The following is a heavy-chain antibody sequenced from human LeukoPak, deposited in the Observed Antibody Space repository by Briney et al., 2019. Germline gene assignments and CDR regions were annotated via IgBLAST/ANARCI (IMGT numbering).Heavy chain of an antibody. CDR2: MNPSFGGT. Sequence: GASVKVSCKASGYTFTGHFIFWVRQAPGQGLEWMGWMNPSFGGTDYAQRFHGRVTMTRDTSISTAYMEMSSLGSDDTAMYYCARRKGDGYNSPFDYWGQGILVTVSS. V-gene: IGHV1-2*02. CDR1: GYTFTGHF. CDR3: ARRKGDGYNSPFDY. J-gene: IGHJ4*02. D-gene: IGHD5-24*01.